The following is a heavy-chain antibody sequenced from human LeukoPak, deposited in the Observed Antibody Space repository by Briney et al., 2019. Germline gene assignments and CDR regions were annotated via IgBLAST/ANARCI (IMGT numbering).Heavy chain of an antibody. D-gene: IGHD2-2*01. CDR1: GFTFRDYY. CDR3: ARGSQRGAAANYYGMDV. V-gene: IGHV3-11*06. J-gene: IGHJ6*02. CDR2: ISSSSSYT. Sequence: PGGSLRLSCAASGFTFRDYYMSWIRQAPGKGLEWVSYISSSSSYTNYADSVKGRFTISRDNAKNTLYLQMNSLRAEDTAVYYCARGSQRGAAANYYGMDVWGQGTTVTVSS.